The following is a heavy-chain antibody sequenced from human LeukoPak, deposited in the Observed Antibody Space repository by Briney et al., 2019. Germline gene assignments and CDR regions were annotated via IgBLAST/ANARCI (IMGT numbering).Heavy chain of an antibody. V-gene: IGHV4-39*01. CDR3: ARHLIETYYYDSSGHYPLRNWFDP. J-gene: IGHJ5*02. CDR1: GGSISSSSYY. CDR2: IYYSGST. D-gene: IGHD3-22*01. Sequence: SETLSLTCTVSGGSISSSSYYWGWIRQPPGKGLEWIGSIYYSGSTYYNPSLKSRVTISVDTSKNQFSLKLSSVTAADTAVYYCARHLIETYYYDSSGHYPLRNWFDPWGQGTLVTVSS.